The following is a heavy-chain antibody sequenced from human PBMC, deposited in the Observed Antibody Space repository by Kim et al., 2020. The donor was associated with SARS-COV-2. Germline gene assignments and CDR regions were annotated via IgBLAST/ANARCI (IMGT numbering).Heavy chain of an antibody. J-gene: IGHJ4*02. V-gene: IGHV3-48*03. CDR3: ARDPSSSWSFDY. D-gene: IGHD6-13*01. Sequence: YYADAVEGRLTMTRDNAKNSLCMQMNSPRAEDTAVYYCARDPSSSWSFDYWGQGTLVTVSS.